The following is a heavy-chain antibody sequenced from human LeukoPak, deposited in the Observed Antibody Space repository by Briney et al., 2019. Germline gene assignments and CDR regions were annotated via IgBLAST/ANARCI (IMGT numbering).Heavy chain of an antibody. V-gene: IGHV5-51*01. J-gene: IGHJ6*02. CDR3: ARQIPRDYSNRSNRLYGMDV. CDR1: GYSFTSYW. D-gene: IGHD4-11*01. CDR2: IYPGDSDT. Sequence: GESLKISCKGSGYSFTSYWIGWVRQMPGKGLEWMGIIYPGDSDTRYSPSFQGQVTISADKSISTVYLQWSSLKASDTAMYYCARQIPRDYSNRSNRLYGMDVWGQGTTVTVSS.